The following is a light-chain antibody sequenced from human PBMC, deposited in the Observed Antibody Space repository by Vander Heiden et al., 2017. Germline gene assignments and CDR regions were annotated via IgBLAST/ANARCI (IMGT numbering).Light chain of an antibody. CDR2: KDS. CDR1: ALPKQY. Sequence: SYELTQPPSVSVSPGQTARITCSGDALPKQYAYWYQQKPGQAPVLVIYKDSERPSGIPERFSGSSSGTTVTLTISGVQAEDEADYYCQSADSSGTYHWVFGGGTKLTGL. CDR3: QSADSSGTYHWV. J-gene: IGLJ3*02. V-gene: IGLV3-25*03.